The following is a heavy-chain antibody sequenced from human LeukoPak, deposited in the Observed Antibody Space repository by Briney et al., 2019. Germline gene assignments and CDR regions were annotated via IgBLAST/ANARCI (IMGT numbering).Heavy chain of an antibody. J-gene: IGHJ4*02. CDR2: ISGSGGST. Sequence: PGGSLRLSCTASRFTFSSYAMSWVRQAPGKGLEWVSAISGSGGSTYYADSVKGRFTISRDNSKNTLYLQMNSLRAEDTAVYYCAKVPLVVPAAMYGGFYFDYWGQGTLVTVS. D-gene: IGHD2-2*01. CDR3: AKVPLVVPAAMYGGFYFDY. V-gene: IGHV3-23*01. CDR1: RFTFSSYA.